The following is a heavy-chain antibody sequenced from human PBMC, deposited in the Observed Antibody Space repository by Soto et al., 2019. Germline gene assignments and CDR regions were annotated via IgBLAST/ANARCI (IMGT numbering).Heavy chain of an antibody. D-gene: IGHD3-10*01. CDR1: GGTFSSYT. Sequence: QVQLVQSGAEVKKPGSSVKVSCKASGGTFSSYTISWVRQAPGQGLEWMGRIIPILGITNYAQKFQGRVTINADKSTSTAYMELSSLRSEDTAVYYCAREENGSGSRPFDYWGQGTLVTVSS. CDR3: AREENGSGSRPFDY. J-gene: IGHJ4*02. CDR2: IIPILGIT. V-gene: IGHV1-69*08.